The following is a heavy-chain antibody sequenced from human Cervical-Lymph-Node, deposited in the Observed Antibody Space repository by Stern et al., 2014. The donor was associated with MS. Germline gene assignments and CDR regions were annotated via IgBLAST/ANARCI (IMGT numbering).Heavy chain of an antibody. CDR1: GGTFSTNA. Sequence: QVQLVHSVAEVKKPGSSVTVSCKTSGGTFSTNALSWVRQAPGQGLEWAGGIIPMFGTTLYAPDFQGRVTIPADESTSTAYMEVTSLRYDDTAVYFCARNRLRFGGPSSRRGSGMDVWGQGTRVTVSS. V-gene: IGHV1-69*01. CDR3: ARNRLRFGGPSSRRGSGMDV. CDR2: IIPMFGTT. J-gene: IGHJ6*02. D-gene: IGHD3-3*01.